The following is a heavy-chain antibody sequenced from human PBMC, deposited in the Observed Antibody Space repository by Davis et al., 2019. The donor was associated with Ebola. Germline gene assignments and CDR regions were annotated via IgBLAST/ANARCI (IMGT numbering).Heavy chain of an antibody. Sequence: ASVKVSCKASGYTFTSYYMHWVRQAPGQGLEWMGIINPSGGSTNYAQKFQGRVTMTRDTSTSTVYMELSSLRSEDTAVYYCARDDGGKGNDRDKYGMDVWGQGTTVTVSS. CDR2: INPSGGST. D-gene: IGHD3-16*01. J-gene: IGHJ6*02. CDR3: ARDDGGKGNDRDKYGMDV. V-gene: IGHV1-46*01. CDR1: GYTFTSYY.